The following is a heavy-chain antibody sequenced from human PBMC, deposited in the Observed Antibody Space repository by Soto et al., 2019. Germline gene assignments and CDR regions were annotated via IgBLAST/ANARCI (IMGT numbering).Heavy chain of an antibody. CDR3: ARERGGGYCSSTSCYGTRTDAFDI. V-gene: IGHV1-69*04. D-gene: IGHD2-2*01. Sequence: SVKVSCKASGGTFSSYTISWVRQAPGQGLEWMGRIIPILGIANYAQKFQGRVTITADKSTSTAYMELSSLRSEDTAVYYCARERGGGYCSSTSCYGTRTDAFDIWGQGTMVTVSS. CDR2: IIPILGIA. CDR1: GGTFSSYT. J-gene: IGHJ3*02.